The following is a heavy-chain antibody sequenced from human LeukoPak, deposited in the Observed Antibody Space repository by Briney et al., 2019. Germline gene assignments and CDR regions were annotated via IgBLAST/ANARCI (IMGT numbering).Heavy chain of an antibody. CDR2: IHSGGTT. V-gene: IGHV3-53*01. CDR1: GFTFSSNY. D-gene: IGHD2-2*01. Sequence: GGSLRLSCAASGFTFSSNYMSWVRQAPGKGLEWVSIIHSGGTTNYVDSVKGRFTISRDNSRNTLYLQMNSLRAEDTAVYYYARDCSSSCSPYYGMDVWGQGTTVTVSS. CDR3: ARDCSSSCSPYYGMDV. J-gene: IGHJ6*02.